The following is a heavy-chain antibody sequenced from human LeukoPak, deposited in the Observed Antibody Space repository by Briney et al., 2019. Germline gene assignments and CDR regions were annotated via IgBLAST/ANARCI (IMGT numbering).Heavy chain of an antibody. D-gene: IGHD3-10*01. CDR1: GYTFTIYG. CDR2: ISAYNGNT. CDR3: ARDPAPNYYGSGSYYNN. Sequence: ASVKVSFKASGYTFTIYGISWVRQAPGQGLEWMGWISAYNGNTNYAQKLQGRVTITTDTSTSTAYMELRSLRSDDTAVYYCARDPAPNYYGSGSYYNNWGQGTLVTVSS. J-gene: IGHJ4*02. V-gene: IGHV1-18*01.